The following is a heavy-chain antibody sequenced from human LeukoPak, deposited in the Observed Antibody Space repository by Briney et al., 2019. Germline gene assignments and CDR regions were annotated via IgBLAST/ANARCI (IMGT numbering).Heavy chain of an antibody. Sequence: GRSLRLSCIASGFTLGESSMSWFRQAPGKGLEWVGFIASKGYGGTTEYAASVKGRFTISRDDSKSIVYLQMNSLKTEDTAVYFCSRDSYGHDPRNSFDYWGQGTLVTVSS. CDR1: GFTLGESS. J-gene: IGHJ4*02. D-gene: IGHD3-16*01. CDR3: SRDSYGHDPRNSFDY. CDR2: IASKGYGGTT. V-gene: IGHV3-49*03.